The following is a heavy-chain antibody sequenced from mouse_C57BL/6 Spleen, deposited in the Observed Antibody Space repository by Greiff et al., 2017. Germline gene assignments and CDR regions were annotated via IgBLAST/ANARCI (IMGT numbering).Heavy chain of an antibody. D-gene: IGHD2-4*01. Sequence: DVMLVESGGDLVKPGGSLKLSCAASGFTFSSYGMSWVRQTPDKRLEWVATISSGGSYTYYPDSVKGRFTISRDNAKNTLYLQMSSLKSEDTAMYYCARRGVYYDYDEGEIWFAYWGQGTLVTVSA. J-gene: IGHJ3*01. CDR1: GFTFSSYG. CDR2: ISSGGSYT. CDR3: ARRGVYYDYDEGEIWFAY. V-gene: IGHV5-6*02.